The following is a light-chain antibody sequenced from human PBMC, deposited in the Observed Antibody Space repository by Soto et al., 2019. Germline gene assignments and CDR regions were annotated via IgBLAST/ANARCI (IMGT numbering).Light chain of an antibody. CDR2: DVS. CDR1: SSDVGAYNY. Sequence: QSALTQPPSASGSPGQSVTISCTGTSSDVGAYNYVSWYQQHPGKAPKLMLYDVSERPSGVPDRFSGSKSGNTASLTVSGLQAEDEADYYCSSYATSNKLLVGGGTKLTVL. CDR3: SSYATSNKLL. J-gene: IGLJ2*01. V-gene: IGLV2-8*01.